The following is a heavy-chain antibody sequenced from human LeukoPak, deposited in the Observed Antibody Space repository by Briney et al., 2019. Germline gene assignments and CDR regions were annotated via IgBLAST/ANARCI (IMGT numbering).Heavy chain of an antibody. CDR1: GGSISSYY. J-gene: IGHJ4*02. D-gene: IGHD2-15*01. Sequence: SETLSLTCTVSGGSISSYYWSWIRQPPGKGLEWIGYIYYSGSTNYNPSLKSRVTISVDTSKNQFSLKLSSVTAADTAVYYWARVDCSGGSCYSNYWGQGTLVTVSS. CDR3: ARVDCSGGSCYSNY. V-gene: IGHV4-59*01. CDR2: IYYSGST.